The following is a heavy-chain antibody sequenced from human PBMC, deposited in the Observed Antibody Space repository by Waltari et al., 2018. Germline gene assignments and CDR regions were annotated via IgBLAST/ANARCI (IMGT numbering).Heavy chain of an antibody. CDR2: MDPNRGDT. Sequence: QVQLVQSGAEVKLPGASVKVSCKASGYPFTSNDINWVRQAPGQGLEWMGWMDPNRGDTGYAQKFQGRITLTRNTSIDTAYMELSSLRSEDTAVYYCARGLWGAARDFWGQGTLVTVSS. V-gene: IGHV1-8*01. CDR3: ARGLWGAARDF. J-gene: IGHJ4*02. D-gene: IGHD3-16*01. CDR1: GYPFTSND.